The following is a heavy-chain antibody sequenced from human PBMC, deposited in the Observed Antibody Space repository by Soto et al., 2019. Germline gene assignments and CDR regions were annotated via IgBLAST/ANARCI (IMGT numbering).Heavy chain of an antibody. CDR1: GFTVSRNY. D-gene: IGHD3-22*01. CDR2: IYSGDST. CDR3: ARVGYDSTNYGI. V-gene: IGHV3-53*01. Sequence: EVQLVESGGGLIQPGGSLRLSCAASGFTVSRNYMNWVRQAPGKGLEWVSVIYSGDSTYYADSVKGRFTTYRDNSKNTLYLQMISLRADDAAVYYCARVGYDSTNYGIWGQGTMVTVSS. J-gene: IGHJ3*02.